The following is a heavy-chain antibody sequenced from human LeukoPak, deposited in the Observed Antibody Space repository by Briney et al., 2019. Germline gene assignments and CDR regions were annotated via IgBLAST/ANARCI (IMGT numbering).Heavy chain of an antibody. CDR2: IYTSGST. V-gene: IGHV4-4*09. CDR1: GASISSYY. Sequence: SETLSLTCTVPGASISSYYWSWIRQPPGKGLEWIGYIYTSGSTNYNPSLKSRVTISVDTSKNQFSLKMSSVTAADTAVYYCARHDTSFDFWSGYLPPNYYYYYMDVWGKGTTVTVSS. J-gene: IGHJ6*03. D-gene: IGHD3-3*01. CDR3: ARHDTSFDFWSGYLPPNYYYYYMDV.